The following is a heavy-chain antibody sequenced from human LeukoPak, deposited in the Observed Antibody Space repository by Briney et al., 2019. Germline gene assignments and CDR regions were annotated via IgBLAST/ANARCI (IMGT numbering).Heavy chain of an antibody. CDR2: ISSSSSYI. D-gene: IGHD1-26*01. Sequence: GGSLRLSCAASGYTFSSYSMNWVRQAPGKGLEWVSSISSSSSYIYYADSVKGRFTISRDNAKNSLYLQMNSLRAEDTAVYYCASGSYYDSEGDYWGQGTLVTVSS. V-gene: IGHV3-21*01. CDR3: ASGSYYDSEGDY. J-gene: IGHJ4*02. CDR1: GYTFSSYS.